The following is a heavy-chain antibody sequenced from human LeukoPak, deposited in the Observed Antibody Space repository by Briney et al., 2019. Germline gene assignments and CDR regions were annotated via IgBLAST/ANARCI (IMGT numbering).Heavy chain of an antibody. CDR1: GYTLNKFG. J-gene: IGHJ4*02. CDR3: ARDTPQHLKRFDY. Sequence: ASVTVSCKASGYTLNKFGMSWVRQAPGQGLEWLGWINTYNGNTKLGEKFQGRVTMTTDTSTSTVYMELTSLRTDDTAVYFCARDTPQHLKRFDYWGQGTLVTVSS. D-gene: IGHD6-13*01. V-gene: IGHV1-18*01. CDR2: INTYNGNT.